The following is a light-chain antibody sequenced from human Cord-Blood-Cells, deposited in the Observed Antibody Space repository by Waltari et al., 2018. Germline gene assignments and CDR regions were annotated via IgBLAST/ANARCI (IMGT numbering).Light chain of an antibody. Sequence: ELVLTQSPATLSWSPGERATLSCRASQSVSSYLAWYQQKPGQAPRLLIYDASNRATGIPARFSGSGSETDFTLTISSLEHEDFAVYYCQQRSNWLTFGGGTKVEIK. CDR2: DAS. J-gene: IGKJ4*01. CDR1: QSVSSY. V-gene: IGKV3-11*01. CDR3: QQRSNWLT.